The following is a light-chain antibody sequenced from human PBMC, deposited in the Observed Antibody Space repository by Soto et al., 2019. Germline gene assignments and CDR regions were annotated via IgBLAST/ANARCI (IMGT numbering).Light chain of an antibody. J-gene: IGKJ1*01. CDR3: QPYDFSLRT. CDR1: QSVSGTY. V-gene: IGKV3-20*01. CDR2: GAS. Sequence: DIVLTQSPGTLSLSPGERATLSCRAIQSVSGTYLAWYQQKPGQAPRLLIYGASSRSSGIPDRFSGSGSGTDFTLTISRLEPEDFAVYYCQPYDFSLRTFGQGSKVEI.